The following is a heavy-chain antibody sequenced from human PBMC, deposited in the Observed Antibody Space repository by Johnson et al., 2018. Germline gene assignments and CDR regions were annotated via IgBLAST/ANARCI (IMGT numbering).Heavy chain of an antibody. CDR1: GFTFSDYN. Sequence: VQLVQSGGGLVKPGGSLRLSCAASGFTFSDYNMYWVRQAPGKGLEWVSIIRSSSSYIYYADAVKGRFTISRDNAKNLLYLQMNSLTAEDTAVYYCVGGNFGMDVWGKGTTVTVSS. CDR2: IRSSSSYI. V-gene: IGHV3-21*01. CDR3: VGGNFGMDV. J-gene: IGHJ6*04.